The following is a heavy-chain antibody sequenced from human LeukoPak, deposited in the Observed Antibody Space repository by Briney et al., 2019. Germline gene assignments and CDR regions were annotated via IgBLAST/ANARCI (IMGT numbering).Heavy chain of an antibody. J-gene: IGHJ5*02. Sequence: SATLLLPSASAGGSFIGYYWRRWRQPPGKGREGRGEINHSGRSNYNPSLKRRGTISVDKTKNQLSLKMSTVTAADTAVYYCATGLKQWLHNSFDPWGQGTLVTVSS. CDR3: ATGLKQWLHNSFDP. CDR2: INHSGRS. CDR1: GGSFIGYY. D-gene: IGHD6-19*01. V-gene: IGHV4-34*01.